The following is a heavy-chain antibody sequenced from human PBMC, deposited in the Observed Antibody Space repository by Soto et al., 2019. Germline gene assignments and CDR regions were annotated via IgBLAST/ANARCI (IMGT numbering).Heavy chain of an antibody. Sequence: QVQLVQSGAEVKKPGASVKVSCKASGYTFTSYFIHWVRQTPGQGLEWLGLINPSDTNTRYAQKFQGRVTMPRDTSTSTVYMELSSLRSEDTAVYFCARAERYTGWYAYFQHWGQGTLISVSS. V-gene: IGHV1-46*01. CDR3: ARAERYTGWYAYFQH. CDR1: GYTFTSYF. D-gene: IGHD6-19*01. CDR2: INPSDTNT. J-gene: IGHJ1*01.